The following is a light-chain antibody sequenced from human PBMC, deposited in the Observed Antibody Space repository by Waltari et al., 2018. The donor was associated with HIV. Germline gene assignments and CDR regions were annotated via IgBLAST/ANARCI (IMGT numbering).Light chain of an antibody. J-gene: IGKJ5*01. V-gene: IGKV3-20*01. Sequence: DIVLTQSPGTLSLSPGERVTLPCRASQSVSSSSLVWYQQKPGQAPRLLIYGASSRGPGIPDRFSGSGSGTDFTLTISRLDPEDFAVYYCQQYGSSVTFGQGTRLEIK. CDR2: GAS. CDR3: QQYGSSVT. CDR1: QSVSSSS.